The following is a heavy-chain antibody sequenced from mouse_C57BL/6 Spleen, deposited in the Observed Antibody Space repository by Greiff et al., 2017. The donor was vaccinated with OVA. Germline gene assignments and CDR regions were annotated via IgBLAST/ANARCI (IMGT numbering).Heavy chain of an antibody. J-gene: IGHJ4*01. Sequence: VQLQQSGAELVRPGTSVKVSCKASGYAFTNYLIEWVKQRPGQGLEWIGVINPGSGGTNYNEKFKGKATLTADKSSSTAYMQLSSLTSEDSAVYFCARAAQATEAMDYWGQGTSVTVSS. D-gene: IGHD3-2*02. CDR2: INPGSGGT. V-gene: IGHV1-54*01. CDR3: ARAAQATEAMDY. CDR1: GYAFTNYL.